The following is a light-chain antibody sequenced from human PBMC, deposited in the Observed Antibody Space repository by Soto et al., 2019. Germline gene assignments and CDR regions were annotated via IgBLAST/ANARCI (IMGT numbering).Light chain of an antibody. V-gene: IGKV1-39*01. Sequence: DIQMTQSPSSLSASVGDRVTITCRASQSISSYLNWYQQKPGKAPKLLIYAASSLQSGVPSRFSGSGSGTDFTLTISRLPPEDFATYYCQQSYSTPRTFGQGTKVDIK. CDR2: AAS. J-gene: IGKJ1*01. CDR3: QQSYSTPRT. CDR1: QSISSY.